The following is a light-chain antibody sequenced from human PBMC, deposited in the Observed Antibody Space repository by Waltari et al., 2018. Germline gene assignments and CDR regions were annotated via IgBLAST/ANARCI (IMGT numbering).Light chain of an antibody. V-gene: IGKV3-20*01. CDR2: GAS. CDR3: QQLNSYQWT. CDR1: QSVSNNY. Sequence: EIVLTQSPGILSLSPGDTATLSCRASQSVSNNYLAWYQQKPGQAPRLLIYGASSRATGIPDRFSGGGSGTDFTLTISRLEPEDFATYYCQQLNSYQWTFGQGTKVEIK. J-gene: IGKJ1*01.